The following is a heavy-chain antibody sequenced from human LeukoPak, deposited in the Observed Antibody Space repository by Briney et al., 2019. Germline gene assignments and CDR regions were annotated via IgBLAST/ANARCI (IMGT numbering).Heavy chain of an antibody. CDR3: AKDSAPYCSGGSCYGKLRDPDYYFDY. D-gene: IGHD2-15*01. V-gene: IGHV3-30*18. CDR2: ISYDGSNK. J-gene: IGHJ4*02. CDR1: GFTFSSYG. Sequence: GGSLRLSCAASGFTFSSYGMHWVRQAPSKGLEWVAVISYDGSNKYYADSVKGRFTISRDNSKNTLYLQMNSLRAEDTAVYYCAKDSAPYCSGGSCYGKLRDPDYYFDYWGQGTLVTVSS.